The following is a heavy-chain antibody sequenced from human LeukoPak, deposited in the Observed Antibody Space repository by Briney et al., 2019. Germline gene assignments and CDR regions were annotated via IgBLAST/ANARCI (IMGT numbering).Heavy chain of an antibody. CDR3: ARVDSSSWYDY. Sequence: SETLSLTCTVSGGSISSYYWSWIRQPPGKGLEWIGYIYYSGSTNYNPSLKSRVAISVDTSKNQFSLKLSSVTAADTAVYYCARVDSSSWYDYWGQGTLVTVSS. V-gene: IGHV4-59*01. D-gene: IGHD6-13*01. CDR1: GGSISSYY. J-gene: IGHJ4*02. CDR2: IYYSGST.